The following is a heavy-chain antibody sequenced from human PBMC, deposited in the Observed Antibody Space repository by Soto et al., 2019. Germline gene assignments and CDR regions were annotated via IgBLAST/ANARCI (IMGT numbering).Heavy chain of an antibody. CDR3: VRDGSGNLYLNWFDP. CDR2: ISSHSSTL. J-gene: IGHJ5*02. Sequence: PGGSLRLSCAASGFTFSSYSMNWVRQAPGKGPEWISYISSHSSTLYYADSVKGRFTISRDNAGNSLYLQMNSLRDEDTAVYYCVRDGSGNLYLNWFDPWGQGTLVTVSS. V-gene: IGHV3-48*02. D-gene: IGHD6-19*01. CDR1: GFTFSSYS.